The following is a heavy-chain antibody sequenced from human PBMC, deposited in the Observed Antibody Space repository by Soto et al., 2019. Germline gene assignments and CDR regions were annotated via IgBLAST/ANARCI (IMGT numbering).Heavy chain of an antibody. J-gene: IGHJ4*02. CDR2: IGSGSTTI. D-gene: IGHD3-10*01. V-gene: IGHV3-48*01. CDR1: GFTFSTYS. Sequence: EVQLVESGGGLLQPGGSLRLSCAASGFTFSTYSMNWVRQAPGKGLEWVSYIGSGSTTIYYADSVKGRFSISRDNAKNSLYLQMNGLRAEDTAVYYCARGYYGSGSFFFDYWGQGTLVTVSS. CDR3: ARGYYGSGSFFFDY.